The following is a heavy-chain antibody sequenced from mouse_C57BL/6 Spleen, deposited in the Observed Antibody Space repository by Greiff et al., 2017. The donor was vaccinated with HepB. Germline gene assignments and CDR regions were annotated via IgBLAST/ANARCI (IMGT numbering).Heavy chain of an antibody. CDR3: ARWSNYFDY. J-gene: IGHJ2*01. D-gene: IGHD5-1*01. CDR1: GYTFTSYG. CDR2: IYPRSGNT. Sequence: VMLVESGAELARPGASVKLSCKASGYTFTSYGISWVKQRTGQGLEWIGEIYPRSGNTYYNEKFKGKATLTADKSSSTAYMELRSLTSEDAAVYFCARWSNYFDYWGQGTTLTVSS. V-gene: IGHV1-81*01.